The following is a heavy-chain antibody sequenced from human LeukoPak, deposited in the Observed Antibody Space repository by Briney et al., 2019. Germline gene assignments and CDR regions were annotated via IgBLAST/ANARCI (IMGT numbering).Heavy chain of an antibody. Sequence: SETLSLTCTVSGGSISSGGYYWSWIRQPPGKGLEWIGYIYHSGSTYYNPSLKSRVTISVDRSKNQFSLKLSSVTAADTAVYYCARGSVWFDPWGQGTLVTVSS. CDR1: GGSISSGGYY. CDR2: IYHSGST. V-gene: IGHV4-30-2*01. J-gene: IGHJ5*02. CDR3: ARGSVWFDP.